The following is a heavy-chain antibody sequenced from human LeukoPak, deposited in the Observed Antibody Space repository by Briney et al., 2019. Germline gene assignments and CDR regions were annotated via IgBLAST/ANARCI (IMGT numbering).Heavy chain of an antibody. V-gene: IGHV3-23*01. J-gene: IGHJ4*02. CDR1: GFTFRSYA. CDR2: TGGNGATT. CDR3: AKAYHDTGCLIDY. D-gene: IGHD5/OR15-5a*01. Sequence: GGSLRLSCAASGFTFRSYAMSWARQAPGKGLEWVAATGGNGATTDYADSVKGRFTISRDNSKSTLYLQMNSLRAEDTAVYYCAKAYHDTGCLIDYWGQGTLVTVSS.